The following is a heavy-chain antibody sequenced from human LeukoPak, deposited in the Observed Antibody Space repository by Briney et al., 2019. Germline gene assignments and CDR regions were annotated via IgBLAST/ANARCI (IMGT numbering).Heavy chain of an antibody. V-gene: IGHV3-15*01. Sequence: GGSLRLSCAASGFTFSNAWMSLVRQAPGKGLEWVGRIKSKTDGGTTDYAAPVKGRFTISRDDSKNTLYLQMNSLKTEDTAVYYCTTGITMVRGVIIIGPDYWGQGTLVTVSS. CDR3: TTGITMVRGVIIIGPDY. J-gene: IGHJ4*02. D-gene: IGHD3-10*01. CDR2: IKSKTDGGTT. CDR1: GFTFSNAW.